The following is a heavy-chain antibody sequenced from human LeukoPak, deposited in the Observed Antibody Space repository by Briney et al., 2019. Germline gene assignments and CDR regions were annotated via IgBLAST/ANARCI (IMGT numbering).Heavy chain of an antibody. J-gene: IGHJ5*02. V-gene: IGHV4-39*01. CDR1: DGSISSSSYY. CDR3: ARHIASIFGVLKP. D-gene: IGHD3-3*01. Sequence: PSETLSLTCAVSDGSISSSSYYWGWIRQPPGKGLEWIGSISYSGSTYYNSSLKSRVTISVDTSKNQFSLKLSSVTAADTAVYYCARHIASIFGVLKPWGQGTLVTVSS. CDR2: ISYSGST.